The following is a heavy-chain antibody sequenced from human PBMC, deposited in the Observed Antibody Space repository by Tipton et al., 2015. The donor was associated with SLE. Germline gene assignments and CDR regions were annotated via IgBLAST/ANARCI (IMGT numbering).Heavy chain of an antibody. J-gene: IGHJ4*02. CDR2: IYYSGST. Sequence: TLSLTCTVSGGSISSYYWSWIRQPPGRGLEWIGYIYYSGSTNYNPSLKSRVTISVDTSKNQFSLKLSSVTSADTAVYYCARYYYDSTGDCLFDSWGQGTLVTVSS. CDR1: GGSISSYY. D-gene: IGHD3-22*01. V-gene: IGHV4-59*12. CDR3: ARYYYDSTGDCLFDS.